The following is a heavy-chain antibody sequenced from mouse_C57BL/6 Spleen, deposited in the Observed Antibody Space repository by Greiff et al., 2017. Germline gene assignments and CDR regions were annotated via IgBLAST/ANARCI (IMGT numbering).Heavy chain of an antibody. CDR1: GYTFTSYW. D-gene: IGHD2-4*01. CDR2: IHPSDSDT. J-gene: IGHJ4*01. V-gene: IGHV1-74*01. Sequence: VQLQQPGAELVKPGASVKVSCKASGYTFTSYWMHWVKQRPGQGLEWIGRIHPSDSDTNYNQKFKGKATLTVDKSSSTAYMQLSSLTSEDSAVYYCASYYDDDNYAMDYWGQGTSVTVSS. CDR3: ASYYDDDNYAMDY.